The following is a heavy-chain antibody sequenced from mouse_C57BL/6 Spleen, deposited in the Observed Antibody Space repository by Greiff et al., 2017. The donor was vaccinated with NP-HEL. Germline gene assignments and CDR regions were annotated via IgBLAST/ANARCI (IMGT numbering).Heavy chain of an antibody. V-gene: IGHV1-15*01. D-gene: IGHD1-1*01. CDR1: GYTFTDYE. CDR2: IDPETGGT. J-gene: IGHJ2*01. Sequence: QVQLKQSGAELVRPGASVTLSCKASGYTFTDYEMHWVKQTPVYGLEWIGAIDPETGGTAYNQKFKGKAILTADKSSSTAYMELRSLTSEDSAVYYCTRPYGSVDYFDYWGQGTTLTVSS. CDR3: TRPYGSVDYFDY.